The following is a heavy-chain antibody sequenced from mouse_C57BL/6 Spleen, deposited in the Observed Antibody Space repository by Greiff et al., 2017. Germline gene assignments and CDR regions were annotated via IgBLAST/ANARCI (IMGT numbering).Heavy chain of an antibody. CDR1: GYAFSSYW. V-gene: IGHV1-80*01. D-gene: IGHD1-1*01. CDR2: IYPGDGDT. CDR3: ARSDYYGSQAWFAY. J-gene: IGHJ3*01. Sequence: QVQLQQSGAELVKPGASVKISCKASGYAFSSYWMNWVKQRPGKGLEWIGQIYPGDGDTNYNGTFKGKATLTADKSSSTAYMQLSSLTSEDSAVYFCARSDYYGSQAWFAYWGQGTLVTVSA.